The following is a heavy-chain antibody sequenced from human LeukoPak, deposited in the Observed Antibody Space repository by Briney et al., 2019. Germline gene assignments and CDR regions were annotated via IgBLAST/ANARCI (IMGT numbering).Heavy chain of an antibody. Sequence: PGESLKISCKGSGYSFTNYWIGWVRQMPGKGLEWMGIIYPGDSDTRYSPSFQGQVTISADKSISTAYLQWSSLKASDTAMYYCARGYCSSSRCYRALYDYWGQGTLVTVSS. D-gene: IGHD2-2*01. J-gene: IGHJ4*02. CDR1: GYSFTNYW. CDR2: IYPGDSDT. CDR3: ARGYCSSSRCYRALYDY. V-gene: IGHV5-51*01.